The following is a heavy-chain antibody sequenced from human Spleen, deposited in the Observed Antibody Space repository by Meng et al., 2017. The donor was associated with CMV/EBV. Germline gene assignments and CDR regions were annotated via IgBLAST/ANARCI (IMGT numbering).Heavy chain of an antibody. V-gene: IGHV1-46*01. J-gene: IGHJ6*02. Sequence: ASVKVSCKTSGYTFTSYCMHWVRQAPGQGLEWMGLVNPSTGSTSYAQRFQGRVTMTRDTSTSTVYMELSNLRSEDTAVYYCASSKQHSFLSSYGMDVWGQGTTVTVSS. CDR3: ASSKQHSFLSSYGMDV. CDR2: VNPSTGST. CDR1: GYTFTSYC. D-gene: IGHD6-13*01.